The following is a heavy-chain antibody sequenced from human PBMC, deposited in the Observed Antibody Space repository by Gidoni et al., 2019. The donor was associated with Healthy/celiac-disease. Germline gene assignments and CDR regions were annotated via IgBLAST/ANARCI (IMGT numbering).Heavy chain of an antibody. CDR2: ISGSGGST. D-gene: IGHD6-13*01. CDR1: GFTFSSYA. CDR3: AKEEGSSWQNFDY. J-gene: IGHJ4*02. V-gene: IGHV3-23*01. Sequence: EVQLLESGGGLVQPGGSLSLSCAAPGFTFSSYAMSWVRQAPGKGLEWFSAISGSGGSTYYADSVKGRFTISRDNSKNTLYLQMNSLRAEDTAVYYCAKEEGSSWQNFDYWGQGTLVTVSS.